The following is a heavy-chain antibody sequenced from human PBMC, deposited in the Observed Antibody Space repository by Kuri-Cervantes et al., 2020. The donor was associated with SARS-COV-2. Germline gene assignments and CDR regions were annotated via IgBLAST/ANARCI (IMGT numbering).Heavy chain of an antibody. Sequence: LSLTCAASGFTVSSNYMSWVRQAPGKGLEWVSYISSSSSTIYYADSVKGRFTISRDNAKNSLYLQMNSLRDEDTAVYYCARDSSSWYGYHAEYFQHWGQGTLVTVSS. V-gene: IGHV3-48*02. CDR3: ARDSSSWYGYHAEYFQH. CDR2: ISSSSSTI. J-gene: IGHJ1*01. D-gene: IGHD6-13*01. CDR1: GFTVSSNY.